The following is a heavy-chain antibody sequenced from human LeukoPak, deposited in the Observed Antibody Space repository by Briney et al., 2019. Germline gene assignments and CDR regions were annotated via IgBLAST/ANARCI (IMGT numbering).Heavy chain of an antibody. Sequence: ASVKVSCKASGYTFTDYYMHWVRQAPGQGLEWMGWINLNSGGRNYAQKFQDRVTMTRDTSITIAYMELSRLGSDDTAVFYCARDSVAAPGLAFDIWGQGTMVTVSS. CDR1: GYTFTDYY. CDR2: INLNSGGR. V-gene: IGHV1-2*02. J-gene: IGHJ3*02. D-gene: IGHD6-13*01. CDR3: ARDSVAAPGLAFDI.